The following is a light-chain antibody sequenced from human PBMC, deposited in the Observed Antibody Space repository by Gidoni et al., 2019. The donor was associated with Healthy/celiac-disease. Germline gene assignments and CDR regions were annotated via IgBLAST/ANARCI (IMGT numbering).Light chain of an antibody. CDR3: QQYYGTPHT. Sequence: PMTPSPSFLSASVGDRVPITCPTRQGITNSLAWYQQKSGKAPKLLLYSASKLESGVPSRFIGTGSGTDYTLTISSLQPEDFATYYCQQYYGTPHTFGQGTKLEIK. V-gene: IGKV1-NL1*01. J-gene: IGKJ2*01. CDR2: SAS. CDR1: QGITNS.